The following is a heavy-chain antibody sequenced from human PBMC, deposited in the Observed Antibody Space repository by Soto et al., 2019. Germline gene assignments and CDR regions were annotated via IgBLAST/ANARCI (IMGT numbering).Heavy chain of an antibody. CDR3: SKDKWLSWFDP. CDR2: ISGSGGST. D-gene: IGHD3-22*01. CDR1: GFTFSSYA. J-gene: IGHJ5*02. Sequence: GGSLRLSCAASGFTFSSYAMSWVRQAPGKALEWVSAISGSGGSTYYADSVKGRFTISRDNSKNTLYLQMNSLRAEDTAVYYCSKDKWLSWFDPWVQGTLVTVSS. V-gene: IGHV3-23*01.